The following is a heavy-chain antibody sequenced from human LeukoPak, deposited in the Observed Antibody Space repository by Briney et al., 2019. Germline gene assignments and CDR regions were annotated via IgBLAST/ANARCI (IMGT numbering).Heavy chain of an antibody. CDR2: IYDSGST. D-gene: IGHD6-13*01. Sequence: PSXXLXLTCAVSGYSISSGYYWGWIRPPPGKGLEWIGMIYDSGSTYYNPSLKRRVTISGETSKTQFSLKLSSVTAADTAVYYCARALIAAAGTLDYWGQGTLVTVSS. J-gene: IGHJ4*02. CDR1: GYSISSGYY. CDR3: ARALIAAAGTLDY. V-gene: IGHV4-38-2*01.